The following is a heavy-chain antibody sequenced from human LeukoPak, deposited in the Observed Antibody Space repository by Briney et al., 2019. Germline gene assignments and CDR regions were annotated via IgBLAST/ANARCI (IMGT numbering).Heavy chain of an antibody. D-gene: IGHD2-21*02. CDR1: GFTFSDYY. J-gene: IGHJ4*02. Sequence: GGSLRLSCAASGFTFSDYYMSWIRQAPGKGLEWVSAISGSGGSTYYADSVKGRFTISRDNSKNTLYLQMNSLRAEDTAVYYCAKEGGGFVVVTATFDYWGQGTLVTVSS. CDR3: AKEGGGFVVVTATFDY. CDR2: ISGSGGST. V-gene: IGHV3-23*01.